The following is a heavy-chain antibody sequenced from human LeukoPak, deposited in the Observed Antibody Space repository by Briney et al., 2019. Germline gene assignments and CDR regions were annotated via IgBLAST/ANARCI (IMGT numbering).Heavy chain of an antibody. CDR2: IYYSGSS. D-gene: IGHD5-24*01. Sequence: PSETLSLTCTVSGGSINNGGYYWSWIRQHPGKGLEWIGYIYYSGSSYYNPSLRSRVTISVDASKNHFSLKLSSVTAADTAVYYCARNRDGYNSFDYWGQGTLVTVSS. CDR1: GGSINNGGYY. CDR3: ARNRDGYNSFDY. J-gene: IGHJ4*02. V-gene: IGHV4-31*03.